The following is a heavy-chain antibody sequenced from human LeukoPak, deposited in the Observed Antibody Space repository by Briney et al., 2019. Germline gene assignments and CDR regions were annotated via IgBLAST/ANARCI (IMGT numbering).Heavy chain of an antibody. CDR3: ARVYYDSSGYRDFFDH. D-gene: IGHD3-22*01. CDR1: GGSLRSYY. V-gene: IGHV4-4*07. CDR2: IYSDGST. J-gene: IGHJ4*02. Sequence: SETLSLTCTVSGGSLRSYYRSWIRQPAGKGLEWIGRIYSDGSTNFNPSLKSRVTMSVDTSKNQFSLRLSSVTAADTAMYYCARVYYDSSGYRDFFDHWGQGTLVTVSS.